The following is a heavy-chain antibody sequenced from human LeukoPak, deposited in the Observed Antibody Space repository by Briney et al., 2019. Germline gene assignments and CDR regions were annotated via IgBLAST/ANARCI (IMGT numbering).Heavy chain of an antibody. CDR1: GFTFSTYW. CDR3: TRDQTLHYYDTDGAFDI. CDR2: IKHDGSEK. D-gene: IGHD3-22*01. Sequence: QPGGSLRLSCAASGFTFSTYWMSWVRQAPGKGLEWVAIIKHDGSEKYYVDSVKGRFTFSRDDSKSITYLQMNSLKTEDTAVYYCTRDQTLHYYDTDGAFDIWGQGTMVTVSS. V-gene: IGHV3-7*05. J-gene: IGHJ3*02.